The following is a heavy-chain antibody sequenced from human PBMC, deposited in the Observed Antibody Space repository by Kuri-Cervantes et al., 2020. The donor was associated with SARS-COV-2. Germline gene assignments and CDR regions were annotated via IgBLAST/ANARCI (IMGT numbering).Heavy chain of an antibody. D-gene: IGHD3-10*01. CDR1: GFTFSSYS. J-gene: IGHJ4*02. V-gene: IGHV3-21*04. CDR2: ISSSSSYI. Sequence: GGSLRLSCAASGFTFSSYSMNWVRQAPGKGLEWVSSISSSSSYIYYADSVKGRFTISRDNAKNSLYLQMNSLRAEDTALYYCAKGYYYHAGGYFDYWGQGTLVTVSS. CDR3: AKGYYYHAGGYFDY.